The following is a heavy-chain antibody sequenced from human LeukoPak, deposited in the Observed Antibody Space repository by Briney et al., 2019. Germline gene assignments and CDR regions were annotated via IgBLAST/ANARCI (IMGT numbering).Heavy chain of an antibody. V-gene: IGHV4-39*01. Sequence: SETLSLTCTVSGGSISSSSYYWGWIRQPPGKGLEWIGSIYYSGSTYYNPSLKSRVTMSVDTSKNQFSLKLSSVTAADTAVYYCARRGAVATIDYWGQGTLVTVSS. CDR1: GGSISSSSYY. D-gene: IGHD5-12*01. CDR3: ARRGAVATIDY. J-gene: IGHJ4*02. CDR2: IYYSGST.